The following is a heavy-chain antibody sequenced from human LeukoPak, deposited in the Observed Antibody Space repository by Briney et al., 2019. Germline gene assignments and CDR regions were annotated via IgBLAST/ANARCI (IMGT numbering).Heavy chain of an antibody. V-gene: IGHV1-2*02. CDR1: GYIFIGYY. D-gene: IGHD1-1*01. Sequence: ASVKVSCKASGYIFIGYYIHWVRQAPGQGLEWMGWINPYSGDTNYAQKFQGRVTMTRDTSISTAHMELSRLMSDDTAVYYCAKVAGTTLNHYYYYMDVWGRGTTVTASS. CDR2: INPYSGDT. CDR3: AKVAGTTLNHYYYYMDV. J-gene: IGHJ6*03.